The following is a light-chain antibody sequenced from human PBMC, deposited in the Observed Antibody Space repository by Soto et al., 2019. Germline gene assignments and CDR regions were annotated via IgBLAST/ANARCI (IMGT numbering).Light chain of an antibody. V-gene: IGLV2-8*01. CDR2: EVT. J-gene: IGLJ2*01. CDR3: CSYGGSYNLI. CDR1: SSDVGGYDY. Sequence: QSVLTQPPSASGSPGQSVTISCTGTSSDVGGYDYVSWYQQHPGKAPKLMIYEVTKRPSGVPDRFSGSKSGNTASLTVSGLQAEDEADHYCCSYGGSYNLIFGGGTKLTVL.